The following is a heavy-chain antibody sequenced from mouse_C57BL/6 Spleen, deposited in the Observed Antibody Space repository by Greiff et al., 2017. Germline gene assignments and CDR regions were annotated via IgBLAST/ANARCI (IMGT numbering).Heavy chain of an antibody. CDR2: IDPENGDT. CDR3: TTAYGSDYAMDY. CDR1: GFNIKDDY. Sequence: VQLKQSGAELVRPGASVKLSCTASGFNIKDDYMHWVKQRPEQGLEWIGWIDPENGDTEYASKFQGKATITADTSSNTAYLQLSSLTSEDTAVYYCTTAYGSDYAMDYWGQGTSVTVSS. V-gene: IGHV14-4*01. D-gene: IGHD1-1*01. J-gene: IGHJ4*01.